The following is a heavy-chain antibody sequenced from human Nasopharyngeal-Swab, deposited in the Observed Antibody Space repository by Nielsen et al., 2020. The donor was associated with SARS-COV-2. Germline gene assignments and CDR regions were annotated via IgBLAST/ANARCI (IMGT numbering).Heavy chain of an antibody. D-gene: IGHD1-26*01. CDR3: ATGPISGTPYAEYYQH. J-gene: IGHJ1*01. CDR1: GSTFSSFG. Sequence: GESLKISCSASGSTFSSFGMHWVRQAPGKGLEWVAFIAHDASNKYYGDSVKGRFSISRDSSKNTLYLQMDSLRGEDTAVYYCATGPISGTPYAEYYQHWVQGTLVTVSP. V-gene: IGHV3-30*03. CDR2: IAHDASNK.